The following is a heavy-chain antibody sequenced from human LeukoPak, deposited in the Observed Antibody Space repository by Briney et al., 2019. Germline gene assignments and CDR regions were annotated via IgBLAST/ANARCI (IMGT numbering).Heavy chain of an antibody. CDR2: INHHGST. CDR3: ARGGYNIDWMKDAPDN. Sequence: SETLSLTCGVYGGSFSGYYYNWIRQSPGKGLEWIAEINHHGSTNYNPSLKSRVAISIDTSKSQFSLRLSSVTAADTAVYYCARGGYNIDWMKDAPDNWGQGTLVTVSS. CDR1: GGSFSGYY. J-gene: IGHJ4*02. V-gene: IGHV4-34*01. D-gene: IGHD3-9*01.